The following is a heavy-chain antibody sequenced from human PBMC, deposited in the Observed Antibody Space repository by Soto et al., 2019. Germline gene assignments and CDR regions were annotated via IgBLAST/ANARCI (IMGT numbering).Heavy chain of an antibody. CDR3: AKDIAPDDSSGYYYSNYFDY. V-gene: IGHV3-33*03. CDR2: IWYDGSNK. J-gene: IGHJ4*02. D-gene: IGHD3-22*01. CDR1: GFTFSSYG. Sequence: GGSLRLSCAASGFTFSSYGVHWVRKAPGKGLEWVAVIWYDGSNKYYADSVKGRFTISRDNSKNSLYLQMNSLRTEDTALYYCAKDIAPDDSSGYYYSNYFDYWGQGTLVSVSS.